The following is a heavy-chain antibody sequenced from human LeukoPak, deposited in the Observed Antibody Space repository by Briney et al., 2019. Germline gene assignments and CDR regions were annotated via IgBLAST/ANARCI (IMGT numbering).Heavy chain of an antibody. J-gene: IGHJ3*02. V-gene: IGHV3-23*01. CDR2: ISGTAYDT. CDR1: GFTFSRSA. D-gene: IGHD3-10*01. CDR3: SAPPSLADVWFGESYAFDI. Sequence: GGSLRLSCAASGFTFSRSAMSWVRQAPGKGLEWVSAISGTAYDTYYADSVKGRFTISRDNSKNTLYLQMNSLRAEDTAVYYCSAPPSLADVWFGESYAFDIWGQGTMVTVSS.